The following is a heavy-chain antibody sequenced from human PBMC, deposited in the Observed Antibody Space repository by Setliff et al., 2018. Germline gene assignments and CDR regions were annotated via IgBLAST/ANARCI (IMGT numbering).Heavy chain of an antibody. CDR1: GGSFSGYY. D-gene: IGHD3-22*01. CDR3: ARTNYYDSSTYFNWFDP. V-gene: IGHV4-34*01. Sequence: KPSETLSLTCAVYGGSFSGYYWSWIRQPPGKGLEWIGEINHSGSTNYNPSLKSRVTISVDTSKNQFSLKLSSVTAADTAVYYCARTNYYDSSTYFNWFDPWGQGTLVTVSS. J-gene: IGHJ5*02. CDR2: INHSGST.